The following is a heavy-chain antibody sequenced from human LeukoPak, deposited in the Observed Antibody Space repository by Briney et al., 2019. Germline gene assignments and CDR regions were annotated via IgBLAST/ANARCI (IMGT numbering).Heavy chain of an antibody. CDR2: INHSGST. D-gene: IGHD3-10*01. V-gene: IGHV4-34*01. J-gene: IGHJ4*02. CDR3: ARDNSDSETYPPGY. Sequence: SETLSLTCAVYGGSFSGYYWSWIRQPPGKGLEWIGEINHSGSTNYNPSLKSRVTISVDTSKNQFSLKLSSVTAADTAMYYCARDNSDSETYPPGYWGQGTLVTVSS. CDR1: GGSFSGYY.